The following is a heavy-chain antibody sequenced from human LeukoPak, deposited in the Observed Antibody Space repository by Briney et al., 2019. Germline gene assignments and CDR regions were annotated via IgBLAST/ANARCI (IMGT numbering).Heavy chain of an antibody. D-gene: IGHD1-26*01. CDR3: AKTMGAIDHDY. CDR2: VSDSGSKT. J-gene: IGHJ4*02. Sequence: GGSLRLSCAASGFTFRSYSMTWVRQAPGKGLEWVSTVSDSGSKTYYADSVKGRFTISRDSSKNTLYLQMSSLRADDTAVYYCAKTMGAIDHDYWGQGTLVTVSS. V-gene: IGHV3-23*01. CDR1: GFTFRSYS.